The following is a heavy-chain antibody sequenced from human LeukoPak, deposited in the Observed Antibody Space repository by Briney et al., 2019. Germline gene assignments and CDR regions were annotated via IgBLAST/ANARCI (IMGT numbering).Heavy chain of an antibody. J-gene: IGHJ6*02. CDR1: GFTFDDYA. D-gene: IGHD2-8*01. CDR3: AVLHYYAMDV. Sequence: GRSLRLSCAASGFTFDDYAMHWVRQAPGKGLEWVSGISWNSGTKGYADSVKGRFTISKDNAKNSLYLQMNSLRGEDAALYYCAVLHYYAMDVWGQGTTVTVSS. CDR2: ISWNSGTK. V-gene: IGHV3-9*01.